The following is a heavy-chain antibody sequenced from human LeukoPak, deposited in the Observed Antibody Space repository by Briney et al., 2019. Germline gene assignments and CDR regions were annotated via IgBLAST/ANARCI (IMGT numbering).Heavy chain of an antibody. CDR2: IIPIFGTA. D-gene: IGHD3-3*01. V-gene: IGHV1-69*05. CDR3: ARSGRFLEWSYMDV. J-gene: IGHJ6*03. CDR1: GYNFINYY. Sequence: SVKVSCKASGYNFINYYIHWVRQAPGQGLEWMGGIIPIFGTANYAQKFQGRVTITTDESTSTAYMELSSLRSEDTAVYYCARSGRFLEWSYMDVWGKGTTVTVSS.